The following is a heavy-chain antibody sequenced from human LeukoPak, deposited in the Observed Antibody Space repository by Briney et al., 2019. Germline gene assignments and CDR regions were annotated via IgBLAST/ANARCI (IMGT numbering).Heavy chain of an antibody. Sequence: QSSETLSLTCAVSGGSISSNDYYWGWIRQPPGKGLEWIGSVYYRGSTYYNPSLKSRVTISVDTSKNIFSLKLNSVTAADTAVYYCARRASLCCRFESWGRGSLVTVSS. J-gene: IGHJ4*02. CDR1: GGSISSNDYY. CDR3: ARRASLCCRFES. CDR2: VYYRGST. D-gene: IGHD2-15*01. V-gene: IGHV4-39*01.